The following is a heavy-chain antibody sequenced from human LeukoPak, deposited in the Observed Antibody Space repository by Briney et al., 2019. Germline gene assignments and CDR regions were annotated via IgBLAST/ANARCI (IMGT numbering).Heavy chain of an antibody. D-gene: IGHD5/OR15-5a*01. CDR1: GGSFSAHY. CDR2: VNHRGDT. J-gene: IGHJ4*02. Sequence: SETLSLTCAVYGGSFSAHYWSWIRQPPGEGLEWIGEVNHRGDTNYNPSLESRVTMSVDTSKNHFSLKLTSVTAADTAVYYCRVSRYYFDYWGQGALVTVSS. CDR3: RVSRYYFDY. V-gene: IGHV4-34*01.